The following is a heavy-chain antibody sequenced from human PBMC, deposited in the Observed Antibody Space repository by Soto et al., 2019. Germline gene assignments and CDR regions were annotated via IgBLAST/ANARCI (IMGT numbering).Heavy chain of an antibody. CDR1: GDSISTYS. CDR2: IYNSATT. V-gene: IGHV4-59*01. D-gene: IGHD3-16*01. CDR3: ARCRFDFIWGTPAPYLDY. J-gene: IGHJ4*02. Sequence: QVQLQESGPGLVKPSETLSIICTVSGDSISTYSWTWIRQPPGKGLEWIGYIYNSATTKYNSSLKSRVTISVDTSKNQFSLKLNSVTTADTAVYYCARCRFDFIWGTPAPYLDYWGQGALVTVSS.